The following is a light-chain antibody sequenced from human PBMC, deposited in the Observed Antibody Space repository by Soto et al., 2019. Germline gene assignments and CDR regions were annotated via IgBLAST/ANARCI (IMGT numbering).Light chain of an antibody. CDR3: HQYENWPRT. CDR1: QSVNRN. V-gene: IGKV3-15*01. Sequence: EIVMTQSPATLSVSPGERATLSCRASQSVNRNLAWYQQKPGQAPRLLIYGASSRATGIPARFSGGGSGTEFTLSISSLQSEDFAVYHCHQYENWPRTCGQGTKVEIK. J-gene: IGKJ1*01. CDR2: GAS.